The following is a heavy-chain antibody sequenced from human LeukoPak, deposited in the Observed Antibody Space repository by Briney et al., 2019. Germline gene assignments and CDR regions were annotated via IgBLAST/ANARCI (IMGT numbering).Heavy chain of an antibody. J-gene: IGHJ6*03. CDR1: GGSFSGYY. V-gene: IGHV4-34*01. Sequence: SETLSLTCAVYGGSFSGYYWSWIRQPPGKGLEWIGEINHSGSTNYDPSLKSRVTISVDTSKNQFSLKLSSVTAADTAVYYCARGRGTMAYRAYYYYYYMDVWGKGTTVTVSS. CDR2: INHSGST. D-gene: IGHD3-10*01. CDR3: ARGRGTMAYRAYYYYYYMDV.